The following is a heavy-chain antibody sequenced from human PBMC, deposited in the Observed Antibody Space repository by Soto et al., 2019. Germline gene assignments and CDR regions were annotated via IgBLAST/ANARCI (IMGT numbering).Heavy chain of an antibody. CDR3: ARDKGSIAAAGWGFDY. CDR2: INSDGSST. J-gene: IGHJ4*02. D-gene: IGHD6-13*01. V-gene: IGHV3-74*01. Sequence: EVQLLESGGGLVQPGGSLRLSCAASGFTFSSYWMHWVRQAPGKGLVWVSRINSDGSSTSYADSVKGRFTISRDNAKNTLYLQMNSLRAEDTAVYYCARDKGSIAAAGWGFDYWGQGTLVTVSS. CDR1: GFTFSSYW.